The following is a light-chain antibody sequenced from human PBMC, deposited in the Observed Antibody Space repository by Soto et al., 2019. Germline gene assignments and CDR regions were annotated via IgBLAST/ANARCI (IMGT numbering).Light chain of an antibody. CDR1: QSISSY. CDR2: AAS. CDR3: QQSYTAPLT. J-gene: IGKJ4*01. Sequence: DIQMTQSPSSLSASVGDRVTITCRASQSISSYLNWYQQKPGKAPKLLIYAASSLPRGVPSRFSGSGSGTDFTLTIISLQPEDFAAYYCQQSYTAPLTFGGGTKVYLK. V-gene: IGKV1-39*01.